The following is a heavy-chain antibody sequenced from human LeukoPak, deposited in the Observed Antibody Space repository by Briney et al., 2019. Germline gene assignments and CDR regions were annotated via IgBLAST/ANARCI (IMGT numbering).Heavy chain of an antibody. CDR2: MNPDGSRI. V-gene: IGHV3-74*01. Sequence: GGSLRLSCAASGFTFSRYWMHWVRQAPGKGLVWVSRMNPDGSRIDYADSVKGRLTISRDNAKNTLYLQMNSLGVEDTAVYSCASDFTGSDDFWGQGTLVTVSS. CDR1: GFTFSRYW. J-gene: IGHJ4*02. CDR3: ASDFTGSDDF. D-gene: IGHD2-15*01.